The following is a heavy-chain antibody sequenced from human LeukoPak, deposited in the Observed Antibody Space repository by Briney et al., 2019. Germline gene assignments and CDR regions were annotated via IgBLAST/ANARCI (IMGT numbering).Heavy chain of an antibody. Sequence: GGSLRLSCAASGFTFSSYGMHWVRQAPGKGLEWVAVIWYDGSNKYYADSVKGRFTISRDNSKNTLYLQMNSLRAEDTAVYYCARGGCSSTSCYDYFDDWGQGTLVTVSS. CDR1: GFTFSSYG. CDR3: ARGGCSSTSCYDYFDD. J-gene: IGHJ4*02. V-gene: IGHV3-33*01. CDR2: IWYDGSNK. D-gene: IGHD2-2*01.